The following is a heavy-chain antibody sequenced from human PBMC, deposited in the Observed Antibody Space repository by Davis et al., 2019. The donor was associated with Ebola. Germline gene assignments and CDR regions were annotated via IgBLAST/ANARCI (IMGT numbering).Heavy chain of an antibody. Sequence: GGSLRLSCAASGFTFADYAMHWVRHAPGKGLEWVSGISWSSGSIGYADSVKGRFTISRDNAKNSLYLQMNSLRAEDTAVYYCARDRGSGWYGYAFDIWGQGTMVTVSS. CDR3: ARDRGSGWYGYAFDI. CDR2: ISWSSGSI. CDR1: GFTFADYA. J-gene: IGHJ3*02. D-gene: IGHD6-19*01. V-gene: IGHV3-9*01.